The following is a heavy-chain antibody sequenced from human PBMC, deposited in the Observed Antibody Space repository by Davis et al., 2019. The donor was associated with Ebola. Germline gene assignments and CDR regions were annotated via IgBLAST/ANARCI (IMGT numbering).Heavy chain of an antibody. CDR3: ARADSLVQGVYDY. D-gene: IGHD3-10*01. V-gene: IGHV5-51*01. Sequence: SCLGSGNSFANYWIASLRQLPGEGLEWMGSIYLGYCDAPYSPSFQGKVTISADRSSSTAYLQWNSLKASDTAIYYCARADSLVQGVYDYWGQGNPVTVSS. CDR1: GNSFANYW. CDR2: IYLGYCDA. J-gene: IGHJ4*02.